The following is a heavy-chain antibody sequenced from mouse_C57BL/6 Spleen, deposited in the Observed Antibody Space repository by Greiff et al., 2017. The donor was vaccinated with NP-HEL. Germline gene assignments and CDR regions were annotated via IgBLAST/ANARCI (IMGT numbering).Heavy chain of an antibody. J-gene: IGHJ2*01. Sequence: VQLQQSGAELVRPGASVTLSCKASGYTFTDYEMHWVKQTPVHGLEWIGAIDPETGGTAYNQKFKGKAILTADKSSSTAYMELRSLTSEDSAVYYCTRDGTTVVGNFDYWGQGTTLTVSS. CDR2: IDPETGGT. CDR3: TRDGTTVVGNFDY. V-gene: IGHV1-15*01. D-gene: IGHD1-1*01. CDR1: GYTFTDYE.